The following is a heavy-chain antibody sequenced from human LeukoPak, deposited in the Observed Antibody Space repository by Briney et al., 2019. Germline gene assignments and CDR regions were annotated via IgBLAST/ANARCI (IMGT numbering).Heavy chain of an antibody. CDR1: GFTFSNHN. CDR2: INHSGST. Sequence: GSLRLSCEASGFTFSNHNMNWVRQPPGKGLEWIGEINHSGSTNYNPSLKSRVTISVDTSKNQFSLKLSSVTAADTAVYYCARGGNGSWYRGGYYGMDVWGQGTTVTVSS. V-gene: IGHV4-34*01. D-gene: IGHD6-13*01. CDR3: ARGGNGSWYRGGYYGMDV. J-gene: IGHJ6*02.